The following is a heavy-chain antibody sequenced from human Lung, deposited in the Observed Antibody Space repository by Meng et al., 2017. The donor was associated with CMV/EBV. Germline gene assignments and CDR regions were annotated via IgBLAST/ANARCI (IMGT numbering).Heavy chain of an antibody. CDR1: GFIFSDYY. CDR2: ISSSGSIK. Sequence: GGSLRLXCAAPGFIFSDYYMTWIRQAPGKGLEWVAYISSSGSIKKYADSVEGRFTISRDNAKKSLYLQMNSLGAEDTAFYYCARDFSAVHNWFDAWGRGTLVTVSS. V-gene: IGHV3-11*04. D-gene: IGHD1-26*01. CDR3: ARDFSAVHNWFDA. J-gene: IGHJ5*02.